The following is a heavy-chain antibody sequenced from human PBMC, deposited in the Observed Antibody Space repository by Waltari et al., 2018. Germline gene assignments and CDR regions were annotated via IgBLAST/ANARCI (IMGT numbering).Heavy chain of an antibody. V-gene: IGHV4-38-2*01. CDR1: GASITSASY. CDR2: VYHFGSS. D-gene: IGHD4-17*01. Sequence: QVQLQESGPGLVKPSEPLSLTCAVSGASITSASYWGWIRQPPGKGLEWIGYVYHFGSSSYNPSLKSRVTMSVDTSKRQFSLNLSSVTAADTAVYYCARHESAHYGGFDSWGRGTLVTVSA. CDR3: ARHESAHYGGFDS. J-gene: IGHJ4*02.